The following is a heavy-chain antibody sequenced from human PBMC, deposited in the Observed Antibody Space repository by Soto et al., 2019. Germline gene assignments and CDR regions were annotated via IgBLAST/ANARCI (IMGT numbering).Heavy chain of an antibody. D-gene: IGHD4-17*01. V-gene: IGHV3-21*01. J-gene: IGHJ3*02. CDR2: ISSSSSYI. Sequence: GGSLRLSCAASGFTFSSYSMNWVRQAPGKGLEWVSSISSSSSYIYYADSVKGRFTISRDNAKNSLYLQMNSLRAEDTAVYYCARDLYGDYGAFDIWGQGTMVTVSS. CDR3: ARDLYGDYGAFDI. CDR1: GFTFSSYS.